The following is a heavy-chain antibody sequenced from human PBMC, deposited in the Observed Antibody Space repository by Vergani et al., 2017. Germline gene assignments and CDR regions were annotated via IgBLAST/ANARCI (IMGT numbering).Heavy chain of an antibody. CDR1: GYTFTGYY. CDR2: INTNSGGT. D-gene: IGHD1-26*01. CDR3: ARSSGSSSWFDP. V-gene: IGHV1-2*02. Sequence: QVQLVQSGAEVKKPGASVKVSCKASGYTFTGYYMHWVRPAPGQGLEWMGWINTNSGGTNYAQKFQGRVTMTRETSISTAYMVLSRLRSDDTAVYYCARSSGSSSWFDPWGQGTLVTVSS. J-gene: IGHJ5*02.